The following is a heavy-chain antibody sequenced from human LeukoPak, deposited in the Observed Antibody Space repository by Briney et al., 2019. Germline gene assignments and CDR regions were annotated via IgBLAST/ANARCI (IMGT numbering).Heavy chain of an antibody. V-gene: IGHV3-23*01. Sequence: GGSLRLSCAASGFTFDDYAMHWVRQAPGKGLEWVSSTTGSGRGTYYADSVKGRFSVSRDNSQNTVFLHMNSLRADDTALYYCSKDPNGDYVGAFDMWGPGTMVTVSS. CDR1: GFTFDDYA. CDR2: TTGSGRGT. J-gene: IGHJ3*02. CDR3: SKDPNGDYVGAFDM. D-gene: IGHD4-17*01.